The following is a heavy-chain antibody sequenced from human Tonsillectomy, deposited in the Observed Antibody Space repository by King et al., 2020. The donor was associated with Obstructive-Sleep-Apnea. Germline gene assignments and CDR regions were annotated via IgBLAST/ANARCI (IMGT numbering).Heavy chain of an antibody. D-gene: IGHD2-2*01. CDR3: ARVIFGDIVVVPAANGHFDY. Sequence: QMQLQESGPGLVKPSETLSLTCTVSGGSISSSSYYWGWIRQPPGKGLEWIGSIYYSGSTYYNPSLKSRVTISVDTSKNQFSLKLSSVTAADTAVYYCARVIFGDIVVVPAANGHFDYWGQGTLVTVSS. CDR1: GGSISSSSYY. CDR2: IYYSGST. J-gene: IGHJ4*02. V-gene: IGHV4-39*07.